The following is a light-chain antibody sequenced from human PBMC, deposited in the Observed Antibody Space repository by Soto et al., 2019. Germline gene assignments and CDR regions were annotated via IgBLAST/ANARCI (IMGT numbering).Light chain of an antibody. CDR2: AAS. CDR3: QQSYRTPLT. Sequence: DIQMPQSPSSLSASVGDRVTITCRASQSLSSYLNWYQQKPGKAPKLLIYAASSLQSGVPSRFSGSGSGTDFNLTISSLQPEDFATYYCQQSYRTPLTFGQGTKVEIK. V-gene: IGKV1-39*01. CDR1: QSLSSY. J-gene: IGKJ1*01.